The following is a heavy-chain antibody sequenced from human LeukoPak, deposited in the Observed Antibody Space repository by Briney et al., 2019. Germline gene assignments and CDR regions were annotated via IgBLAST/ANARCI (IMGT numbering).Heavy chain of an antibody. V-gene: IGHV3-21*01. CDR2: ISSSSSYI. CDR1: GFTFSSYS. Sequence: GGSLRLSCAASGFTFSSYSMNWVRQAPGKGLEWVSSISSSSSYIYYADSVKGRFTIFRDNAKNSLYLQMNSLRAEDTAVYYCARDLQQLIGAYYYYYGMDVWGQGTTVTVSS. CDR3: ARDLQQLIGAYYYYYGMDV. J-gene: IGHJ6*02. D-gene: IGHD6-13*01.